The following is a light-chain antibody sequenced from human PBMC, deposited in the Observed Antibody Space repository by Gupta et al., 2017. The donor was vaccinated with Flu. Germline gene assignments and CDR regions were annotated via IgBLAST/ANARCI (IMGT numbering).Light chain of an antibody. CDR3: QQRSNWPPDYT. Sequence: VLTQSPATLSLSPGERATLSCRASQSISTNLAWYQQKPGQAPRLLIYAASNRATGTPARFSGSGSGTDFTLTISSLEPEDFAVYYCQQRSNWPPDYTFGQGTKLDIK. CDR1: QSISTN. J-gene: IGKJ2*01. CDR2: AAS. V-gene: IGKV3-11*01.